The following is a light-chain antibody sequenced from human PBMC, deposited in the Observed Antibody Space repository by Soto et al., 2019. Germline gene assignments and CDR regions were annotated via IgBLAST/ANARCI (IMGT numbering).Light chain of an antibody. CDR2: DAS. CDR1: QSVSSY. V-gene: IGKV3-11*01. CDR3: HQRSSWPIT. Sequence: EIVLTQSPATLSLSPGERATLSCRASQSVSSYLAWYQQKPGQAPRLLIYDASNRATGIPARFGGSGSGTDFTLTISSLEPEDFAVYYCHQRSSWPITFGQGTRLEIK. J-gene: IGKJ5*01.